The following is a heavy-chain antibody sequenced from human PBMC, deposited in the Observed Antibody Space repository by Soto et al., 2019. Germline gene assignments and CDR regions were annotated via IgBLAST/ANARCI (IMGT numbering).Heavy chain of an antibody. CDR2: IYPGDSDT. D-gene: IGHD1-7*01. V-gene: IGHV5-51*01. Sequence: PGESLKISCKGSGYSFTSYWIGWVRQMPGKGLEWMGIIYPGDSDTRYSPSFRGQVTISIDKSVSTAYLQWNSLKASDTAMYYCARALTGTIHPHYFDYWGQGTLVTVSS. CDR3: ARALTGTIHPHYFDY. CDR1: GYSFTSYW. J-gene: IGHJ4*02.